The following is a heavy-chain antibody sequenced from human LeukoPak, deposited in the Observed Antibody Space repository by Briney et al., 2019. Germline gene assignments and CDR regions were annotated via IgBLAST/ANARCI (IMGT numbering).Heavy chain of an antibody. CDR2: IYYSGST. V-gene: IGHV4-59*01. D-gene: IGHD3-10*01. Sequence: SETLSLTCTVSGGSISSYYWSWIRQPPGKGLEWIGYIYYSGSTNYNPSLKSRVTISVDTSKNQFSLKLSSVTAADTAVYYCARIISGYYFDYWGQGTLVTVSS. CDR1: GGSISSYY. J-gene: IGHJ4*02. CDR3: ARIISGYYFDY.